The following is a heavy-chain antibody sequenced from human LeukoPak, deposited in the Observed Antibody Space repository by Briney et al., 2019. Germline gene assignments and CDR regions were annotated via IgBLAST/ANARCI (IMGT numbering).Heavy chain of an antibody. CDR3: ARGWYSGSYRFDY. J-gene: IGHJ4*02. CDR1: GGSISGYY. D-gene: IGHD1-26*01. V-gene: IGHV4-59*01. CDR2: IYYSGST. Sequence: PSETLSLTCTVSGGSISGYYWSWIRQPPGKTLEWIGFIYYSGSTNYNPSLKSRVTISVDTSKNQFSLNLNSVTAADTAVYYCARGWYSGSYRFDYWGQGSLVTVSS.